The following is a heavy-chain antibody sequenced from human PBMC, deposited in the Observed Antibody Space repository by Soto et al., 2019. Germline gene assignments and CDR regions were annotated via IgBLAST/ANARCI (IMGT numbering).Heavy chain of an antibody. CDR3: AKYIRPFCSGGSCYFDY. CDR2: ISGSGGST. Sequence: PGGSLRLSCAASGFTFSSYAMSWVRQAPGKGLEWVSAISGSGGSTDYADSGKCRFTISRDNSKNTLYLQMNSLRAEDTAVYYCAKYIRPFCSGGSCYFDYWGQGTLVTVSS. V-gene: IGHV3-23*01. CDR1: GFTFSSYA. J-gene: IGHJ4*02. D-gene: IGHD2-15*01.